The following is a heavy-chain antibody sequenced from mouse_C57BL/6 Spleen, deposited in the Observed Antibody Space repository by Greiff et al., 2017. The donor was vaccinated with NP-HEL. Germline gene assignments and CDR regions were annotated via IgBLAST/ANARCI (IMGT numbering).Heavy chain of an antibody. V-gene: IGHV1-69*01. CDR3: ARGRDFDY. CDR1: GYTFTSYW. Sequence: QVQLKQPGAELVMPGASVKLSCKASGYTFTSYWMHWVKQRPGQGLEWIGEIDPSDSYTNYNQKFKGKSTLTVDKSSSTAYMQLSSLTSEDSAVYYCARGRDFDYWGQVTTLTVSS. J-gene: IGHJ2*01. CDR2: IDPSDSYT.